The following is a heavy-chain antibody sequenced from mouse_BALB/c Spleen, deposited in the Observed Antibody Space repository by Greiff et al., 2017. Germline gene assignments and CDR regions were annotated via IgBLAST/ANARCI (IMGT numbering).Heavy chain of an antibody. Sequence: EVQVVESGGGLVKPGGSLKLSCAASGFTFSSYAMSWVRQTPEKRLEWVATISSGGSYTYYPDSVKGRFTISRDNAKNTMYLQMSSLRSEDTAMYYCARHEDGYWYFDVWGAGTTVTVSS. J-gene: IGHJ1*01. D-gene: IGHD2-3*01. V-gene: IGHV5-9-3*01. CDR3: ARHEDGYWYFDV. CDR2: ISSGGSYT. CDR1: GFTFSSYA.